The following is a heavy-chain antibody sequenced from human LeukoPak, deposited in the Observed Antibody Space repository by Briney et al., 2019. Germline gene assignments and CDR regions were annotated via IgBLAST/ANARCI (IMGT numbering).Heavy chain of an antibody. CDR2: ISYDGSNK. J-gene: IGHJ4*02. CDR1: GFTFSSYG. V-gene: IGHV3-30*18. CDR3: AKDLGLEGYCSGGSCYSRGLDFDY. D-gene: IGHD2-15*01. Sequence: GRSLRLSCAASGFTFSSYGMHWVRQAPGKGLEWVAVISYDGSNKYYADSVKGRFTISRDNSKNTLYLQMNSLRAEDTAVYYCAKDLGLEGYCSGGSCYSRGLDFDYWGQGTLVTVSS.